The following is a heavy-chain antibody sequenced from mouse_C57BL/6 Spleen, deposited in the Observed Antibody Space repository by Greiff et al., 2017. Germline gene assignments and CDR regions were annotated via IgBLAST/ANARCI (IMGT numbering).Heavy chain of an antibody. CDR1: GYAFSSSW. CDR3: TPSITTVVANYYAMDY. CDR2: IDPENGDT. J-gene: IGHJ4*01. D-gene: IGHD1-1*01. V-gene: IGHV14-4*01. Sequence: VQLQQSGPELVKPGASVKISCKASGYAFSSSWMHWVKQRPEQGLEWIGWIDPENGDTEYASKFQGKATITADTSSNTAYLQLSSLTSEDTAVYYCTPSITTVVANYYAMDYWGQGTSVTVSS.